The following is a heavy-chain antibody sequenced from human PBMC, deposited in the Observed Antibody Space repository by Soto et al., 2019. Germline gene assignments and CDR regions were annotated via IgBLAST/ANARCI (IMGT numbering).Heavy chain of an antibody. CDR2: IYYGGST. CDR1: GDSISTDY. CDR3: ARHNYGSGSTYFDY. V-gene: IGHV4-59*08. J-gene: IGHJ4*02. D-gene: IGHD3-10*01. Sequence: SETLSLTCTVSGDSISTDYGSWIRQTPGKGLEWIGFIYYGGSTNYNPSLKSRVTISVDTPKNQFSLKLSSVTAADTAVYYCARHNYGSGSTYFDYWGQGTLVTVSS.